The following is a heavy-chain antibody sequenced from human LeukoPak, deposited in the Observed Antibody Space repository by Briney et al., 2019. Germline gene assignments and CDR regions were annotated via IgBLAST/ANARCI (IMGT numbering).Heavy chain of an antibody. CDR2: INHSGST. D-gene: IGHD3-22*01. V-gene: IGHV4-34*01. CDR1: GGSFSGYY. Sequence: SETLSLTCAVYGGSFSGYYWSRLRQPPGKGLEWIGEINHSGSTNYNPSLKSRVTISVDTSKNQFSLKLSSVTAADTAVYFCARGPYSYDSSGAFDIWGQGTMVTVSS. CDR3: ARGPYSYDSSGAFDI. J-gene: IGHJ3*02.